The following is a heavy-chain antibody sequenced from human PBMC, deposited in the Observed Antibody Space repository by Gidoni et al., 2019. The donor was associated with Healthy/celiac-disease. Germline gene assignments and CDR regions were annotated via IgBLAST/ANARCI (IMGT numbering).Heavy chain of an antibody. V-gene: IGHV1-2*02. CDR3: ARDRAVLRYFDWLLSADAFDI. Sequence: QVQLVQSGAEVKKPGASVKVSCKASGYTFTGYYMHWVRQAPGQGLEWMGWINPNSGGTNYAQKFQGRVTMTRDTSISTAYMELSRLRSDDTAVYYCARDRAVLRYFDWLLSADAFDIWGQGTMVTVSS. D-gene: IGHD3-9*01. CDR1: GYTFTGYY. J-gene: IGHJ3*02. CDR2: INPNSGGT.